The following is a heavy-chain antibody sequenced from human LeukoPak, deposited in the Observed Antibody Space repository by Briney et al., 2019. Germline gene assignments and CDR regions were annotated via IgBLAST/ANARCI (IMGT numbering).Heavy chain of an antibody. J-gene: IGHJ4*02. V-gene: IGHV3-23*01. CDR2: ISGSGGST. D-gene: IGHD6-19*01. CDR1: GFTFSSYA. Sequence: GGSLRLSCAASGFTFSSYAMSWVRQASGKGLEWVSAISGSGGSTYYADSVKGRFTISRDNSKNTLYLQMNSLRAEDTAVYYCAKARSLAVAGTVMDYWGQGTLVTVSS. CDR3: AKARSLAVAGTVMDY.